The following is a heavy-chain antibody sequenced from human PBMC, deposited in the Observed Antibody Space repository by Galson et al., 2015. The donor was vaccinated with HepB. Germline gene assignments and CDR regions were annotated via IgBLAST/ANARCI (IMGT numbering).Heavy chain of an antibody. V-gene: IGHV7-4-1*02. Sequence: SLKVSCKASGYTFTNSAMDWVRQAPGQRLEWLGWINSNTGNETYAQGFTGQTGFSLDTSVSTAYLQINSLKADDTAVYYCARGGRRIWGSYRTTSTFDYWGQGSLVTVSS. J-gene: IGHJ4*02. CDR1: GYTFTNSA. D-gene: IGHD3-16*02. CDR2: INSNTGNE. CDR3: ARGGRRIWGSYRTTSTFDY.